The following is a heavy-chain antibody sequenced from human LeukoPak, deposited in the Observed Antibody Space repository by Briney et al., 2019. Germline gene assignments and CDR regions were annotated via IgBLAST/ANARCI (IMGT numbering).Heavy chain of an antibody. CDR3: VKDRPTWPIDY. Sequence: GGSLRLSCAASGFIFNNYAMTWVRQAPGKGLEWFSSISSNGDIPYYADSVKGRFTISRDNSKNTLYLQMNSPRAEDTAVYYCVKDRPTWPIDYWGQGTLVTVSS. D-gene: IGHD5-12*01. CDR2: ISSNGDIP. V-gene: IGHV3-23*01. J-gene: IGHJ4*02. CDR1: GFIFNNYA.